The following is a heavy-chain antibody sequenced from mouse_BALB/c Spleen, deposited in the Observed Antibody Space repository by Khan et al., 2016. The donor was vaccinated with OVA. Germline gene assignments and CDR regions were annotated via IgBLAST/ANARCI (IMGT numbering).Heavy chain of an antibody. J-gene: IGHJ3*01. CDR3: AREGAYYRSDGWFAY. CDR2: IIPSNDYT. Sequence: QVQLKQSGAELARPGASVKMSCKASGYTFTTYTIHWVKQRPGQGLEWIGYIIPSNDYTNYNQKFKDRATLTADKSSSTAYMQLSSLTSEDSAVLYSAREGAYYRSDGWFAYWGQGTLVTVSA. CDR1: GYTFTTYT. D-gene: IGHD2-14*01. V-gene: IGHV1-4*01.